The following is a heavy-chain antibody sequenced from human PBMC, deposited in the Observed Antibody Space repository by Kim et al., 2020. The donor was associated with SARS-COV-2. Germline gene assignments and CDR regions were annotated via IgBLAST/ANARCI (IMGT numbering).Heavy chain of an antibody. CDR2: T. D-gene: IGHD6-13*01. V-gene: IGHV3-49*02. CDR3: TRGGIAAAVGY. J-gene: IGHJ4*02. Sequence: TETAASVKDRYTISRDDSKSIAYLQMNSLKTEDTAVYYCTRGGIAAAVGYWGQGTLVTVSS.